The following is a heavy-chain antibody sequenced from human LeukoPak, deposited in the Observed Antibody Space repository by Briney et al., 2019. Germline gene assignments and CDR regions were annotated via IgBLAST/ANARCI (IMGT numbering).Heavy chain of an antibody. CDR2: ISSGGST. CDR1: GGSISSSGYY. Sequence: SETLSLTCTVSGGSISSSGYYWGWIRQPPGKGLEWIGSISSGGSTLYIPSLKSRVTISVDTSKNQFSLKLSSVTAADTAVYYCARRSYDGSGYYYVDYWGQGTLVTVSS. CDR3: ARRSYDGSGYYYVDY. J-gene: IGHJ4*02. V-gene: IGHV4-39*01. D-gene: IGHD3-22*01.